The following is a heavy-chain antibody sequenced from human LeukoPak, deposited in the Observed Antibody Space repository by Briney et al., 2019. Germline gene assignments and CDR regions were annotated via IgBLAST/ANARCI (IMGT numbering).Heavy chain of an antibody. CDR3: AKACRAAAGIDNGMDV. CDR1: GVTFSSYA. Sequence: GGSLRLSCAASGVTFSSYAMSWVRQAPGQGLEWVSAIIAIGGSTYYADSVKGRFTISRDTSKNTLYLQMNSLRAEDTAVYYCAKACRAAAGIDNGMDVWGQGTTVTVSS. J-gene: IGHJ6*02. V-gene: IGHV3-23*01. D-gene: IGHD6-13*01. CDR2: IIAIGGST.